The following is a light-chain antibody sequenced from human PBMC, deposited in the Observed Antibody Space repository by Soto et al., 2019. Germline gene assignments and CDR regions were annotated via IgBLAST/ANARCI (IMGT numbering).Light chain of an antibody. J-gene: IGKJ1*01. Sequence: EIVMTQSPASLSVSPGERATLSCRASQSVGSNLAWYQQKPGQAPRLLIYGASTRATGIPARFSGSGSGTEFTYTISRLQSEDFAVYYCQQYNNWWTFGQGTKVEIK. CDR2: GAS. V-gene: IGKV3-15*01. CDR1: QSVGSN. CDR3: QQYNNWWT.